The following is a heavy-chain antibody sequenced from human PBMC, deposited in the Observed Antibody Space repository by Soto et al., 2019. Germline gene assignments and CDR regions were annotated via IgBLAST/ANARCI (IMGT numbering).Heavy chain of an antibody. CDR3: ARGGATGSTSPFDI. Sequence: QVQLVQSGAEVKQPGASVKVSCKASGYAFTSFGISWVRQAPGQGLEWMGWISVYNDDTKYTQEFQDRVTMTTDTSTSTASMELRSLRSDDTAVYFCARGGATGSTSPFDIWGQGTVLTVSS. V-gene: IGHV1-18*01. D-gene: IGHD1-7*01. J-gene: IGHJ3*02. CDR1: GYAFTSFG. CDR2: ISVYNDDT.